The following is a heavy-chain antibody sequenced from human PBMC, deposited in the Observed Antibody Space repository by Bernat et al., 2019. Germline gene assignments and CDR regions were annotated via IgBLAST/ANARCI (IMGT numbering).Heavy chain of an antibody. V-gene: IGHV3-21*01. Sequence: EVQLVESGGGLVKPGGSLRLSCAASGFTFSSYSMNWVRQAPGKGLEWVSSISSSSSYIYSADSVKGRFTISRDNAKNSLYLQMNSLRAEDTAVYYCAGDGLAARLDYWGQGTLVAVCS. CDR2: ISSSSSYI. D-gene: IGHD6-6*01. CDR3: AGDGLAARLDY. CDR1: GFTFSSYS. J-gene: IGHJ4*02.